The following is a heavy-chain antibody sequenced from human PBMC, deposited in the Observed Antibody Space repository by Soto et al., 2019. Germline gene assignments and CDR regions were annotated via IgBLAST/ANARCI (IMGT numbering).Heavy chain of an antibody. D-gene: IGHD1-26*01. CDR2: VNWNGGST. Sequence: EVQLVESGGGVLRPGGSLRLSCAASGFTFDDYGMSWARQAPGKGLEWVSGVNWNGGSTGYADSVKGRFTISRDNAKNSLCLQMSSLRAEDTAFYYCVRGASLNFEYWGQGTLVTVSS. J-gene: IGHJ4*02. V-gene: IGHV3-20*04. CDR3: VRGASLNFEY. CDR1: GFTFDDYG.